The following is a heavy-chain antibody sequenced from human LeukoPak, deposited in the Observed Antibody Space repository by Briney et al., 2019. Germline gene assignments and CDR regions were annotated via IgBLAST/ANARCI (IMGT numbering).Heavy chain of an antibody. Sequence: SQSLSLTCAISGGSVSSNSAAWNWTRQSPSRGLEWLGRTYYRSKWYNGYAISLKSRITIRPDTSKNQFSLQLSSVTPEDTAVYYCARGHSGYLDSWGQGTLVTVSS. D-gene: IGHD6-19*01. CDR2: TYYRSKWYN. CDR3: ARGHSGYLDS. J-gene: IGHJ4*02. CDR1: GGSVSSNSAA. V-gene: IGHV6-1*01.